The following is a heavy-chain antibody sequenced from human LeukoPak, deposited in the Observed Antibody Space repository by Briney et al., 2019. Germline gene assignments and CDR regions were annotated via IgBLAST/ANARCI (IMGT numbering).Heavy chain of an antibody. CDR1: GGSISGTNW. CDR2: ISLAGQT. J-gene: IGHJ4*02. CDR3: SRESGPFCPFGY. D-gene: IGHD1-26*01. V-gene: IGHV4-4*02. Sequence: SSGTLSLTCGVSGGSISGTNWWSWVRQPPGQGLEWIGEISLAGQTNYNPSLNGRATMSLDKSSNQLSLHLTSVTAADTATYYCSRESGPFCPFGYWGQRTLVTVSS.